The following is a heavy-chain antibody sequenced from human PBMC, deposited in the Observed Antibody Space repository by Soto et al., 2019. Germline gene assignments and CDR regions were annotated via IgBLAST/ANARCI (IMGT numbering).Heavy chain of an antibody. CDR3: ARGSTVTTQNDY. Sequence: QVQLQQWGAGLLKPSETLSLTCAVYGGSFSGYYWSWIRQPPGKGLEWIGEINHSGSTNYNPSLKSRVTISVDTSKNQFSLKLSSVTAADTAVYYCARGSTVTTQNDYWGPGTLVTVSS. CDR1: GGSFSGYY. CDR2: INHSGST. V-gene: IGHV4-34*01. J-gene: IGHJ4*02. D-gene: IGHD4-17*01.